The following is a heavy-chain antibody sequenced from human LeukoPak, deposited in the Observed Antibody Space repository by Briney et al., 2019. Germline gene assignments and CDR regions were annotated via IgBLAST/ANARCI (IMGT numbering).Heavy chain of an antibody. CDR1: GFIFNRYA. CDR3: AKELLWFGEFPSPLDY. V-gene: IGHV3-23*01. CDR2: ISHNSDTT. J-gene: IGHJ4*02. Sequence: GGSLRLSCAASGFIFNRYAMIWVRQAPGKGLEWVSVISHNSDTTYNADSVKGRFTISRDDSKNTLYLRMNSLRAEDTAVYYRAKELLWFGEFPSPLDYWGQGTLVTVSS. D-gene: IGHD3-10*01.